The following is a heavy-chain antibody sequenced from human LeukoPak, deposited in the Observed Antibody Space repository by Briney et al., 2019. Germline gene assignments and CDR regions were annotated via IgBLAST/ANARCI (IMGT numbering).Heavy chain of an antibody. V-gene: IGHV4-59*01. Sequence: SETLSLTCTVSGDSISSYYWSWIRQPPGKGLEWIAYIYYSGSTNYNPSLKSRVNISIDTSKNQFSLNLSSVTAADAAVYYCAKSTSSWERVDYWGQGTLVTVSS. CDR1: GDSISSYY. J-gene: IGHJ4*02. CDR3: AKSTSSWERVDY. D-gene: IGHD6-13*01. CDR2: IYYSGST.